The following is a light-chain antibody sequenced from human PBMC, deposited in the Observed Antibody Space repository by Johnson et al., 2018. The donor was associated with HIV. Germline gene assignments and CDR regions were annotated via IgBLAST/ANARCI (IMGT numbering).Light chain of an antibody. V-gene: IGLV1-51*01. CDR1: SSNIGNNY. CDR2: DNN. CDR3: AAWDDSLNGSYV. Sequence: QSVLTQPPSVSAAPGQKVTISCSGSSSNIGNNYVSWYQQLPGTAPKLLIYDNNQRPSGVPDRFSGSQSGTSASLAIRGLQAEDEADYYCAAWDDSLNGSYVFGTGTKVTVL. J-gene: IGLJ1*01.